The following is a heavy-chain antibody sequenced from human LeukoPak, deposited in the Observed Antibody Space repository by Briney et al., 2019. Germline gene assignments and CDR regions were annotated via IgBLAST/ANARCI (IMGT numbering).Heavy chain of an antibody. CDR3: ARGPWGIVGGDGAFDI. J-gene: IGHJ3*02. D-gene: IGHD2-21*02. CDR2: IYSGGST. Sequence: AGGSLRLSCAASGFTVSSNYMSWIRQAPGKGLEWVSIIYSGGSTYYADSVKGRFTISRDNSKNTLYLQMNSLRADDMAVYYCARGPWGIVGGDGAFDIWGQGTMVTVSS. CDR1: GFTVSSNY. V-gene: IGHV3-53*01.